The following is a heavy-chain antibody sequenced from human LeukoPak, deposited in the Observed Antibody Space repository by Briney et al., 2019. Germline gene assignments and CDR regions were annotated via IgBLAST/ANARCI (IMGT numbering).Heavy chain of an antibody. CDR3: AKGVIAARLTSYFDY. CDR2: IRYDGSNK. CDR1: GFTFSSYG. V-gene: IGHV3-30*02. J-gene: IGHJ4*02. D-gene: IGHD6-6*01. Sequence: GGSLRLSCAASGFTFSSYGMHWVRQAPGKGLEWVAFIRYDGSNKYYADSVKGRFTISRDNSKNTLYLQMNSLRAEDTAVYYCAKGVIAARLTSYFDYWGQGTLVTVSS.